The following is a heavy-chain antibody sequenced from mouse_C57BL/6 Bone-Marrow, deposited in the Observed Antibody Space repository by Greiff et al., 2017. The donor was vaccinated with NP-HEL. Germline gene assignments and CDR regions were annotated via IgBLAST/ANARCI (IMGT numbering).Heavy chain of an antibody. Sequence: QVQLQQPGAELVKPGASVKMSCKASGYTFTSYWITWVKQRPGQGLEWIGDIYPGSGSTNYNEKFKSKATLTVYTSSSTAYMQLSSLTSEDSAVYYCARWCYYYGFFDYWGQGTTLTVSS. V-gene: IGHV1-55*01. CDR2: IYPGSGST. J-gene: IGHJ2*01. CDR3: ARWCYYYGFFDY. D-gene: IGHD1-1*01. CDR1: GYTFTSYW.